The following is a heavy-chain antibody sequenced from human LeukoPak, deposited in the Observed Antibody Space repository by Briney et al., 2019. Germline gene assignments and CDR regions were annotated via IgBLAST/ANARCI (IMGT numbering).Heavy chain of an antibody. CDR2: INPNSGVT. V-gene: IGHV1-2*02. CDR3: ARVAYCSTGVCLNYDC. CDR1: GYSFTGYY. Sequence: ASLKVSCKASGYSFTGYYMHWMRQAPGQGLEWMGWINPNSGVTRYAQRFQGRVTMTRDTSTSTAYMELSRLKSDDTAAYYCARVAYCSTGVCLNYDCWGQGTLVTVSS. D-gene: IGHD2-8*01. J-gene: IGHJ4*02.